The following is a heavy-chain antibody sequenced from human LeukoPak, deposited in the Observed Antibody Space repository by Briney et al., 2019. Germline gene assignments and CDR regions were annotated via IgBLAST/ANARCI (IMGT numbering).Heavy chain of an antibody. CDR1: GYTFTRYA. CDR3: ARAVIYCGGDCYPLSFDY. CDR2: IIPIFGTA. D-gene: IGHD2-21*01. V-gene: IGHV1-69*13. J-gene: IGHJ4*02. Sequence: GASVKVSCKASGYTFTRYAISWVRQAPGQGLEWMGGIIPIFGTANYAQKFQGRVTITADESTSTAYMELSSLRSEDTAVYYCARAVIYCGGDCYPLSFDYWGQGTLVTVSS.